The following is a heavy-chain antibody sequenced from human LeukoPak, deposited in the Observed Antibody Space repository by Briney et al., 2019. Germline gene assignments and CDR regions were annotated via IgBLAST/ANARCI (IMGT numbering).Heavy chain of an antibody. V-gene: IGHV3-21*01. J-gene: IGHJ4*02. CDR3: AKDRVTAAGYYFEY. CDR1: GFTFSSYS. CDR2: ISSSSSYI. D-gene: IGHD6-13*01. Sequence: GGSLRLSCAASGFTFSSYSMNRVRQAPGKGLEWVSSISSSSSYIYYADSVKGRFTISRDNAKNSLYLQMNSLRAEDTAVYYCAKDRVTAAGYYFEYWGQGTLVTVSS.